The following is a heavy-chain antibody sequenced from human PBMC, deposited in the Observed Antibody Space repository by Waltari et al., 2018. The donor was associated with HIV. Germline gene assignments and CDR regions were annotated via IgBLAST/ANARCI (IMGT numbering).Heavy chain of an antibody. CDR2: IYYSVSP. CDR3: ARGLDYYDSSGYYYRYFDV. V-gene: IGHV4-39*06. J-gene: IGHJ2*01. Sequence: RLQLQESGPGLAKTSETLSLTCSVSTDSISSSKYFWGWIRQPPGEGLEWIGNIYYSVSPHYTPSLRSRVTISVDSSKKQFSLKLSSVTAADTAVYYCARGLDYYDSSGYYYRYFDVWGRGTLVTVSS. CDR1: TDSISSSKYF. D-gene: IGHD3-22*01.